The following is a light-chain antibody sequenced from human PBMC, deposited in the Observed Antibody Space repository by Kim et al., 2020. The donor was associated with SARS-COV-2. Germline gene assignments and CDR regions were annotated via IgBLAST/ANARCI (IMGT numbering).Light chain of an antibody. J-gene: IGLJ3*02. CDR1: SLRKCY. CDR3: SSRDSSGDHVV. Sequence: SSELTQDPAVSVALGQTVRLTCQGDSLRKCYATWYQQRPGQAPTLVLYGKYDRPSGIPDRFPGSASGNTASLTITGAQAEDEGDYYCSSRDSSGDHVVFG. CDR2: GKY. V-gene: IGLV3-19*01.